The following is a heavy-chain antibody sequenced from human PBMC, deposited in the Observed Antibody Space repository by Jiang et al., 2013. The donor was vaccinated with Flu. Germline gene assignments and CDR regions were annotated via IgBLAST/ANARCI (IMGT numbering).Heavy chain of an antibody. V-gene: IGHV1-3*04. D-gene: IGHD4-17*01. CDR2: INTGVGNT. Sequence: YAMHWVRQAPGQRLEWMGWINTGVGNTNYAQKFQGRVTMTTDTPTSTAYMEVRSLRSDDTAVYYCARGGYGDYLRKWGQGTLVTVSS. J-gene: IGHJ4*02. CDR1: YA. CDR3: ARGGYGDYLRK.